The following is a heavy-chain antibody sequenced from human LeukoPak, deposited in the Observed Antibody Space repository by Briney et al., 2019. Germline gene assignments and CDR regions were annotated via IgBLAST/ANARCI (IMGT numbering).Heavy chain of an antibody. D-gene: IGHD3-10*01. CDR3: ARDRGTMVRGDHGVDY. Sequence: SQTLSLTCTVSGGSISNYYWSWIRQPPGKGLEWIGYIYYSGSNNYNPSLNSRVTMSVDTSKTQFSLKLSSVTAADTAVYYCARDRGTMVRGDHGVDYWGQGTLGTVSS. CDR2: IYYSGSN. J-gene: IGHJ4*02. V-gene: IGHV4-59*01. CDR1: GGSISNYY.